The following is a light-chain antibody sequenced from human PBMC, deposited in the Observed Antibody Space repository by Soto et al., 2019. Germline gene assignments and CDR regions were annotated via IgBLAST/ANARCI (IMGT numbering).Light chain of an antibody. J-gene: IGKJ3*01. V-gene: IGKV1-8*01. CDR2: AAS. CDR3: LQYYSYPFT. CDR1: QGISSY. Sequence: AIRMTQSPSSFSASTGDRVTITCRASQGISSYLAWYQQKPGKAPKLLIYAASTLQSGVPSRFSGSGSGTDFTLTIRCLQSEDFATYYCLQYYSYPFTFGPGTKVDIK.